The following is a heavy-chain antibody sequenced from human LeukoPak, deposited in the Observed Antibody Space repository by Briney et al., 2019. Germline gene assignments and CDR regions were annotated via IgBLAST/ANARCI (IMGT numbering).Heavy chain of an antibody. J-gene: IGHJ4*02. CDR1: GYTFASYD. CDR3: ARTLRRHCSGGSRYSPHLDY. D-gene: IGHD2-15*01. V-gene: IGHV1-8*01. Sequence: GASVKVSCKASGYTFASYDINWVRQATGQGLEWMGWMNPNSGNTGYTQKFQGRVTMTRDTSISTAYMELSSLRSEDTAVYYCARTLRRHCSGGSRYSPHLDYWGQGTLVTVSS. CDR2: MNPNSGNT.